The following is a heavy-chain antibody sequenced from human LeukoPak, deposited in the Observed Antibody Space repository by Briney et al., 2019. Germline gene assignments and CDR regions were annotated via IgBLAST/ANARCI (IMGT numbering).Heavy chain of an antibody. CDR1: GGSISSGDYY. Sequence: PSETLSLTCTVSGGSISSGDYYWSWVRQPPGKGLEWLGYIYYSGSTYYNPSLKSRVTISVDTSKNQFSLKVSSVTAADTAVYYCARDPFPDSKKSGYCSGGSRYPGGYWGQGTLVTVSS. CDR2: IYYSGST. V-gene: IGHV4-30-4*01. CDR3: ARDPFPDSKKSGYCSGGSRYPGGY. J-gene: IGHJ4*02. D-gene: IGHD2-15*01.